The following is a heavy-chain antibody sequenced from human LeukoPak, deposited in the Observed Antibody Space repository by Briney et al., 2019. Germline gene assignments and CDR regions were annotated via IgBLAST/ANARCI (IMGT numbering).Heavy chain of an antibody. CDR3: AKDLLRTGYYYYYGMDV. J-gene: IGHJ6*02. CDR1: GFTFSSYG. CDR2: ISYDGSNK. V-gene: IGHV3-30*18. D-gene: IGHD1-1*01. Sequence: GGSLRLSCAASGFTFSSYGMHWVRQAPGKGLEWVAVISYDGSNKYYADSVKGRFTISRDNSKNTLYLRMNSLRAEDTAVYYCAKDLLRTGYYYYYGMDVWGQGTTVTVSS.